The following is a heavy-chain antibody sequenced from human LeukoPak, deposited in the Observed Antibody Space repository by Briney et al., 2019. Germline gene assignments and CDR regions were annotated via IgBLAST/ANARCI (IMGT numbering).Heavy chain of an antibody. CDR3: ARGRQNYGDYPY. CDR2: LYYGVST. D-gene: IGHD4-17*01. V-gene: IGHV3-53*01. CDR1: GFTFSSYA. J-gene: IGHJ4*02. Sequence: GGSLRLSCAASGFTFSSYAMSWVRQAPGKGLEWVSVLYYGVSTFYKDSVKGRFTTSGDNFKNTVYLQMNSLRAEDTAVYHCARGRQNYGDYPYWGQGTLVTVSS.